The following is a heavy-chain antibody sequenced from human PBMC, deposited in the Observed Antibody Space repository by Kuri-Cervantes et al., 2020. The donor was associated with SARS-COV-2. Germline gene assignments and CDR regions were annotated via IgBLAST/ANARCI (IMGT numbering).Heavy chain of an antibody. J-gene: IGHJ6*02. V-gene: IGHV3-23*01. CDR1: GFSFSNFA. CDR3: AKEISTTGHRYFYGMDV. CDR2: LNGRGGDI. Sequence: GESLKISCAASGFSFSNFAMSWVRQPPGKGLQWVSALNGRGGDIQYADAVKGRFTTSRDNSRNTLYLQMNSLRAEDTAVYYCAKEISTTGHRYFYGMDVWGQGTTVTVSS. D-gene: IGHD2/OR15-2a*01.